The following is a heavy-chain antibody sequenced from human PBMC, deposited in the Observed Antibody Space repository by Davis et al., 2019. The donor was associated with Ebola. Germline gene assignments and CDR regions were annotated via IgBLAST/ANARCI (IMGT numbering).Heavy chain of an antibody. V-gene: IGHV3-23*01. J-gene: IGHJ5*02. CDR3: AKPALFGVVVVAANPWFDP. D-gene: IGHD2-15*01. CDR1: GFTFSSYA. CDR2: ISGSGGST. Sequence: PGGSLRLSCAASGFTFSSYAMSWVRQAPGKGLEWVSAISGSGGSTYYADSVKGRFTISRDNSKNTLYLQMNSLRAEDTAVYYCAKPALFGVVVVAANPWFDPWGQGTLVTVSS.